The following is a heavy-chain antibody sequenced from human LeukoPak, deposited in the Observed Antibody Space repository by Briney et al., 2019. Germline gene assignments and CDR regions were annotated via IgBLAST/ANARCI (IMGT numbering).Heavy chain of an antibody. Sequence: ASVKVSCKASGYTFTSYGISWVRQAPGQGLEWMGWISAYNGNTNYAQKLQGRVTMTTDTSTSTAYMELRSLRSDDTAVYYCARGRNFDYGGNLAADYWGQGTLVTVSS. V-gene: IGHV1-18*01. CDR3: ARGRNFDYGGNLAADY. CDR1: GYTFTSYG. D-gene: IGHD4-23*01. J-gene: IGHJ4*02. CDR2: ISAYNGNT.